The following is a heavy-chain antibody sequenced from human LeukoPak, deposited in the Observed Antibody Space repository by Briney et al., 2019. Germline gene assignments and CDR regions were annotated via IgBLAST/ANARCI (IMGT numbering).Heavy chain of an antibody. J-gene: IGHJ6*02. CDR3: ARLSPPDFWSGYYTNYGMDV. V-gene: IGHV4-39*01. Sequence: SETLSLTCTVSGGSISSSSYYWGWIRQPPGKGLEWIVSIYYSGSTYYNPSLKSRVTISVDTSKNQFSLKLSSVTAADTAVYYCARLSPPDFWSGYYTNYGMDVWGQGTTVTVSS. CDR2: IYYSGST. CDR1: GGSISSSSYY. D-gene: IGHD3-3*01.